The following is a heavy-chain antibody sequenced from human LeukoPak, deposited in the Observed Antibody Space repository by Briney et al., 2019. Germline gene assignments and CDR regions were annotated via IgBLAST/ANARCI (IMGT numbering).Heavy chain of an antibody. Sequence: GESLKISCKGSGYSFTSYWIGWVRRMPGKGLEWMGIIYPGDSDTRYSPSFQGQVTISADKSISTAYLQWSSLKASDTAMYYCARPSGVTTSEVAFDIWGQGTMVTVSS. D-gene: IGHD4-17*01. CDR3: ARPSGVTTSEVAFDI. CDR1: GYSFTSYW. J-gene: IGHJ3*02. CDR2: IYPGDSDT. V-gene: IGHV5-51*01.